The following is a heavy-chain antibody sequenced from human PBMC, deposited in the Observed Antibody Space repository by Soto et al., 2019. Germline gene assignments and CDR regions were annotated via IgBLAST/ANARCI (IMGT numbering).Heavy chain of an antibody. D-gene: IGHD3-22*01. J-gene: IGHJ2*01. CDR1: GGSISSYY. Sequence: QVQLQESGPGLVKPSETLSLTCTVSGGSISSYYWSWIRQPPGKGLEWIGYIYYSGSTNYNPSLNSRVTISVDTPKTQFYLHLSSVTAADTAVYYCARGDYDSRGYYRGYFDLWGRGTLVPVSS. V-gene: IGHV4-59*01. CDR2: IYYSGST. CDR3: ARGDYDSRGYYRGYFDL.